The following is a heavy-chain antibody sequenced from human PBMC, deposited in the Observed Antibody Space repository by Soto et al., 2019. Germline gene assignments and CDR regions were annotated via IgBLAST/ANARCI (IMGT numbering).Heavy chain of an antibody. V-gene: IGHV3-43*01. CDR3: AKVTSAVAGYYYYGMDV. CDR1: GFTFDDYT. D-gene: IGHD6-19*01. CDR2: ISWDGGST. J-gene: IGHJ6*02. Sequence: GWSLRLSCASSGFTFDDYTMHWVRQAPGKGLEWVSLISWDGGSTYYADSVKGRFTISRDNSKNSLYLQMNSLRTEDTALYYCAKVTSAVAGYYYYGMDVWGQGTTVTVSS.